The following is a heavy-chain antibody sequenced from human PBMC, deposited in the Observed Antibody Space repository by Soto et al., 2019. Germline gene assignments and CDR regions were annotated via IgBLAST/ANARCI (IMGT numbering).Heavy chain of an antibody. D-gene: IGHD4-17*01. CDR1: GYTLTELS. CDR3: ATVNYGDYDDAFDI. V-gene: IGHV1-24*01. Sequence: RASVKVSCKVSGYTLTELSMHWVRQAPGKGLEWMGGFDPEDGETIYAQKFQGRVTMTEDTSTDTAYMELSSLRSEDTAVYYCATVNYGDYDDAFDIWGQGTMVTVSS. CDR2: FDPEDGET. J-gene: IGHJ3*02.